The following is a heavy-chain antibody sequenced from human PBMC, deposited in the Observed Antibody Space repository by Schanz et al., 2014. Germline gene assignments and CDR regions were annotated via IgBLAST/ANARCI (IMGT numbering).Heavy chain of an antibody. CDR3: AKGRFGELSAFDI. V-gene: IGHV3-20*04. CDR1: GFTFENYA. Sequence: EVQLVESGGGVVRPGGSLRLSCAASGFTFENYALTWVRQVPGKGLEWVSRINWSDGGSTGYADSVRGRFTISRDNAKNSLYLEMNSLRVEDTAFYYCAKGRFGELSAFDIWGQGTMVTVSS. CDR2: INWSDGGST. J-gene: IGHJ3*02. D-gene: IGHD3-10*01.